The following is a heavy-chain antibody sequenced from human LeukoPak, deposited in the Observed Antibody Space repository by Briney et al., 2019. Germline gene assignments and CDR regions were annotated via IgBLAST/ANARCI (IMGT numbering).Heavy chain of an antibody. V-gene: IGHV4-38-2*02. D-gene: IGHD6-13*01. CDR2: IYQSGKT. CDR1: GYSISSGYY. CDR3: ARGLPGGQLSRYDY. Sequence: SETLSLTCSVSGYSISSGYYWGWIRQPPGKGLEWMGIIYQSGKTYCNPSLESRVTISVDTSKNQFSLKMNSMTAADTAMYYCARGLPGGQLSRYDYWGQGSLVTVSS. J-gene: IGHJ4*02.